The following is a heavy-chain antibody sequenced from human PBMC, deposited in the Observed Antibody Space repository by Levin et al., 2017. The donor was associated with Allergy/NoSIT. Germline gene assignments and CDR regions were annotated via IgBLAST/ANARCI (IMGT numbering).Heavy chain of an antibody. CDR1: GFTFNTYW. D-gene: IGHD6-13*01. J-gene: IGHJ4*02. CDR2: IKQDGSED. V-gene: IGHV3-7*04. Sequence: GGSLRLSCAASGFTFNTYWMTWVRQAPGKGLEWVANIKQDGSEDYYVDSVKGRFTISRDNAKNSLYLQMNSLRAEDTAVYYCARASSTAAAPFDYWGQGTLVTVSS. CDR3: ARASSTAAAPFDY.